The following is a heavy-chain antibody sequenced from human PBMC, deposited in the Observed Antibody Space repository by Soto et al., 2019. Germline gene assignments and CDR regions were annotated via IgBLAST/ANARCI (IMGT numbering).Heavy chain of an antibody. J-gene: IGHJ4*02. D-gene: IGHD5-18*01. CDR2: IYYSGST. V-gene: IGHV4-31*03. CDR3: AREPVDLDTAMAQYYFDY. CDR1: GGSISSGGYY. Sequence: SETLSLTCTVSGGSISSGGYYWSWIRQHPGKGLEWIGYIYYSGSTYYNPSLKSRVTISVDTSKNQFSLKLSSVTAADTAVYYCAREPVDLDTAMAQYYFDYWGQGTLVTVSS.